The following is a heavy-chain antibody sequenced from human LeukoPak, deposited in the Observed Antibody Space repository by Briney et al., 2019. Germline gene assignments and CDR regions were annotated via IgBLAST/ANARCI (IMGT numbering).Heavy chain of an antibody. Sequence: SETLSLTCAVYGGSFSGYYWSWIRQPPGKGLKWIGEINHSGSTNYNPSLKSRVTISVDTSKNQFSLKLSSVTAADTAVYYCAREYSRSSPAGAFDIWGQGTMVTVSS. CDR3: AREYSRSSPAGAFDI. CDR2: INHSGST. V-gene: IGHV4-34*01. J-gene: IGHJ3*02. D-gene: IGHD6-6*01. CDR1: GGSFSGYY.